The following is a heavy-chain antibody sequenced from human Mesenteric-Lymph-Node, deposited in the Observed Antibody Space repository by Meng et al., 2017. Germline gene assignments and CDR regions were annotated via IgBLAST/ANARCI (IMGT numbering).Heavy chain of an antibody. V-gene: IGHV4-30-4*08. Sequence: QVQLQESGPGLVKPTQTLSRTCTVSGGSIRSGGYYWSWIRQHPGKGLEWLGYIYSSGSTYYTPSLKSRITISVDTSKNQFSLRLTSVTAADTAVYYCAGDRRGVATVDYWGQGTLVTVSS. CDR3: AGDRRGVATVDY. CDR2: IYSSGST. J-gene: IGHJ4*02. D-gene: IGHD5-12*01. CDR1: GGSIRSGGYY.